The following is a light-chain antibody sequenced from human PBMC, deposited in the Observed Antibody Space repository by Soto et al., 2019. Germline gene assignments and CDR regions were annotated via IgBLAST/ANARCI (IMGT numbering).Light chain of an antibody. Sequence: QSALTQPRSVSGSPGQSVTISCTGTSSDVGVYNYVSWYQQHPGKAPQLVIYDVIKRPSGVPYRFSGSKSGNTASLTISGLPAWDDADYYCCSYAGSSLWVFGGGTQLIVL. V-gene: IGLV2-11*01. CDR3: CSYAGSSLWV. CDR2: DVI. J-gene: IGLJ3*02. CDR1: SSDVGVYNY.